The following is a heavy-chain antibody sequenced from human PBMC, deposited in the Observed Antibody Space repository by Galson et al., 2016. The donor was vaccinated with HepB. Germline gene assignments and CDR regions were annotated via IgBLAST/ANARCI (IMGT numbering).Heavy chain of an antibody. CDR1: GGSVSSGVDY. CDR3: AKGFWNGWFDRFDL. CDR2: VYYSGST. Sequence: SETLSITCTVSGGSVSSGVDYWGWIRQPPGKGLEWIGAVYYSGSTYHNPSPKSRITISIDTSNNQFSLSLRSVTAADTAVYYCAKGFWNGWFDRFDLWGQGTLVPVSS. D-gene: IGHD1-1*01. V-gene: IGHV4-39*01. J-gene: IGHJ4*02.